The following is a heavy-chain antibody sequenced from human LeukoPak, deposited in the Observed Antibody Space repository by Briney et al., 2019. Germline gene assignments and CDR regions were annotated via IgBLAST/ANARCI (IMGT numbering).Heavy chain of an antibody. Sequence: GASVKVSCKASGYTFTSYYMHWVRQAPGQGLEWMGIINPSGGSTSYAQKFQGRVTMTRDMSTSTVYMELSSLRSEDTAVYYCARVRRYYGSGSYYDYYYYYMDVWGKGTTVTISS. V-gene: IGHV1-46*01. CDR2: INPSGGST. CDR3: ARVRRYYGSGSYYDYYYYYMDV. J-gene: IGHJ6*03. D-gene: IGHD3-10*01. CDR1: GYTFTSYY.